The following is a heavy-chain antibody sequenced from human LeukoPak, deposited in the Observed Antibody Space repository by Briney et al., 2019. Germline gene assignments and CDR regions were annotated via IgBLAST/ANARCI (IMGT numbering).Heavy chain of an antibody. CDR3: ARVDRGDQTTVTPYDAFDI. CDR2: IIPIFGTA. J-gene: IGHJ3*02. V-gene: IGHV1-69*13. Sequence: SVTVSCTASGGTFTIYAISWVRQAPGQGLEWMGGIIPIFGTANYAQKFQGRVTITADESTSTAYMELSSLRSEDTAVYYCARVDRGDQTTVTPYDAFDIWGQGTMVTVSS. D-gene: IGHD4-17*01. CDR1: GGTFTIYA.